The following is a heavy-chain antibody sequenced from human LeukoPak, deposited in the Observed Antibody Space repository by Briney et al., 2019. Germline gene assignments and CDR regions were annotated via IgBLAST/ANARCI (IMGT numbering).Heavy chain of an antibody. CDR3: ARATKYSSSWYSRFAFDY. V-gene: IGHV4-34*01. CDR1: GGSFSGYY. D-gene: IGHD6-13*01. J-gene: IGHJ4*02. CDR2: INHSGST. Sequence: SETLSLTCAVYGGSFSGYYWSWIRQPPGKGLEWIGEINHSGSTNYNPSLKSRVTISVDTSKNQFSLKLSSVTAADTAVYYCARATKYSSSWYSRFAFDYWGQGTLVTVSS.